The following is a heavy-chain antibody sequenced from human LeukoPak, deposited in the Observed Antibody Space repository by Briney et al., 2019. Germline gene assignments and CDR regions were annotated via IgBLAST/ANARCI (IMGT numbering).Heavy chain of an antibody. D-gene: IGHD6-13*01. Sequence: GGSLRLSGAASGFTFSSYAMSWVRQAPGKGLEWVSAISGSGDSTYYGDSVKGRFTISRDNSKNTLYLQMNSLRAEDTAVYYCAKTRPLDSSSWSHGDYWGQGTLVTVSS. CDR2: ISGSGDST. CDR3: AKTRPLDSSSWSHGDY. J-gene: IGHJ4*02. V-gene: IGHV3-23*01. CDR1: GFTFSSYA.